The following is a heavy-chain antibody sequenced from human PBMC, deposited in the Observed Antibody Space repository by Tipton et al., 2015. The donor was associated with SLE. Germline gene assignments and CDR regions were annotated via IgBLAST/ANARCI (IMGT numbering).Heavy chain of an antibody. CDR3: ARGYQVAAFDI. V-gene: IGHV4-59*01. D-gene: IGHD1-14*01. CDR2: IYYSGIT. Sequence: TLSLTCTVSGGSISSYYWSWIRQPPGKGLECVGYIYYSGITNYNPSLKSRVTISVDTSKNQLSLKLSSVTAADTAVYYCARGYQVAAFDIWGQGAMVTVSS. J-gene: IGHJ3*02. CDR1: GGSISSYY.